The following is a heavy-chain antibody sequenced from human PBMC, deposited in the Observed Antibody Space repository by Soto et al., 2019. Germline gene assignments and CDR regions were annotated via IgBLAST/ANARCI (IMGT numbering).Heavy chain of an antibody. Sequence: QVQLQESGPGLVKPSQTLSLTCTVSGGSISRGGYYWSWIRQHPGKGLEWIGYIYYSGSTYYNPSLKSRVTISVDTPKNQFSLKLSSGTAADTAVYYCARVGGINWFDPWGQGTLVTVSS. D-gene: IGHD3-16*01. CDR3: ARVGGINWFDP. CDR2: IYYSGST. CDR1: GGSISRGGYY. J-gene: IGHJ5*02. V-gene: IGHV4-31*03.